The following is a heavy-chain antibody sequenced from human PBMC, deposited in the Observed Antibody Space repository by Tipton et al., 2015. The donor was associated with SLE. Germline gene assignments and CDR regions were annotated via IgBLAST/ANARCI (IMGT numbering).Heavy chain of an antibody. CDR2: IHYTGST. CDR1: GGSITSGSYY. D-gene: IGHD3-22*01. J-gene: IGHJ3*02. V-gene: IGHV4-61*01. Sequence: TLSLTCTVSGGSITSGSYYWSWIRQPPGKGLEWIGYIHYTGSTHYNPSLESRVTMSVDTSKNQFSLKLSSVTAADTAVYYCAGETYYSYSSDLNAFDIWGQGTMVTVSS. CDR3: AGETYYSYSSDLNAFDI.